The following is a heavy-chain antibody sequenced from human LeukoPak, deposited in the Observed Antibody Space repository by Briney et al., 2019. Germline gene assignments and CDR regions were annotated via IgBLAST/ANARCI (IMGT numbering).Heavy chain of an antibody. J-gene: IGHJ5*02. CDR3: ARGRGADFWSGYYNWFDP. CDR1: GGSISSYY. CDR2: IYTSGST. D-gene: IGHD3-3*01. V-gene: IGHV4-4*07. Sequence: SETLSLTCTVSGGSISSYYWSWLRQPAGKGLEWIGRIYTSGSTNYNPSLKSRVTMSVDTSKNQFSLKLSSVTAADTAVYYCARGRGADFWSGYYNWFDPWGQGTLVTVSS.